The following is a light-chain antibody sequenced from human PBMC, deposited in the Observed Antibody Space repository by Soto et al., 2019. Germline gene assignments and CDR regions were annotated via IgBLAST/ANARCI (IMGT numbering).Light chain of an antibody. Sequence: QSALTQPRSVSGSPGQSVTISCTGTSSDVGGYKYVSWYQQYPGKAPKLMTYDVSKRPSGIPDRFSGSKSGNTASLTISGLQAEDEADYYCCSYAGSYIWVFGGGTKLTVL. V-gene: IGLV2-11*01. CDR2: DVS. J-gene: IGLJ3*02. CDR1: SSDVGGYKY. CDR3: CSYAGSYIWV.